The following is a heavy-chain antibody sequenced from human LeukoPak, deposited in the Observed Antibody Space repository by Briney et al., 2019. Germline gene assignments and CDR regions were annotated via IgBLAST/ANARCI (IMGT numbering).Heavy chain of an antibody. CDR2: ISGSGVST. D-gene: IGHD3-10*01. J-gene: IGHJ4*02. CDR3: AKNLWFGEYNDY. Sequence: GGSLRLSCAASGFTFSSYAMSWVRQAPGKGLEWVSAISGSGVSTYYADSVKGRFTISRDNSTNTLYLQMNSLRAEDTAVYYCAKNLWFGEYNDYWGQGTLVTVSS. CDR1: GFTFSSYA. V-gene: IGHV3-23*01.